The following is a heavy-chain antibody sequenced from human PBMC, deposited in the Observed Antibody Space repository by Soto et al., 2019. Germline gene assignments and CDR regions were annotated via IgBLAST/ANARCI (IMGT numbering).Heavy chain of an antibody. J-gene: IGHJ3*02. CDR3: ARASSFRGDFDI. D-gene: IGHD3-10*01. CDR2: IYHAGSP. CDR1: GGSIRSSSW. V-gene: IGHV4-4*02. Sequence: QVQLQESGPGLVKPSGTLSLNCAVSGGSIRSSSWWTWLRQSPGKGQEWIGEIYHAGSPNYNPSFQSRVTSSADTSKNFFSLRLTSVTAADTAIYYCARASSFRGDFDIWGQGTAVTVSS.